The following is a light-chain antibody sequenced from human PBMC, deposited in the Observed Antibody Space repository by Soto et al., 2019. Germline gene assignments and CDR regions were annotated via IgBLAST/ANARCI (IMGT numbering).Light chain of an antibody. J-gene: IGLJ1*01. CDR1: SSDVGGYNY. Sequence: SVLTQPASVSGPPGQSITISCTGTSSDVGGYNYVSWYQQHPGKAPKLMIYDASNRPSGVSNRFSGSKSGNAASLTISGLQAEDEADYYCSSYTSSSTYVFGTGTKVTVL. CDR3: SSYTSSSTYV. CDR2: DAS. V-gene: IGLV2-14*01.